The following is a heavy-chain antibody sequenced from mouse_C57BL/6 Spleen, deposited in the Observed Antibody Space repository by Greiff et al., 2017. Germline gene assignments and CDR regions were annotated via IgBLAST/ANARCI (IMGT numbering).Heavy chain of an antibody. J-gene: IGHJ4*01. V-gene: IGHV14-2*01. CDR2: IDPEDGET. CDR3: ARPYGSSYGAMDY. Sequence: VQLKESGAELVKPGASVKLSCTASGFNIKDYYMHWVKQRTEQGLEWIGRIDPEDGETKYAPKFQGKATITADTSSNTAYLQLSSLTSEDTAVYYCARPYGSSYGAMDYWGQGTSVTVSS. CDR1: GFNIKDYY. D-gene: IGHD1-1*01.